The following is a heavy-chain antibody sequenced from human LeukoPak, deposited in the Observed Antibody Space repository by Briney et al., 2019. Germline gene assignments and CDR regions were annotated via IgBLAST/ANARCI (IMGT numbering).Heavy chain of an antibody. CDR3: AEGKYQLPEDDAFDI. Sequence: PGGSLRLSCAASGFTFSSYAMSWVRQAPGKGLEWVSAISGSGGSTYYADSVKGRFTISRDNSKNTLYLQMNSLRAEDMALYYCAEGKYQLPEDDAFDIWGQGTMVTVSS. V-gene: IGHV3-23*01. CDR2: ISGSGGST. J-gene: IGHJ3*02. CDR1: GFTFSSYA. D-gene: IGHD2-2*01.